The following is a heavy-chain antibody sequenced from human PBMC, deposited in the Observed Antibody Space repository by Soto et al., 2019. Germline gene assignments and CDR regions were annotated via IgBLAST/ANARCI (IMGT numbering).Heavy chain of an antibody. CDR1: GGTFSNYT. V-gene: IGHV1-69*01. Sequence: QVQLVQSGAEVKKPGSSVKVFCKASGGTFSNYTISWVRQAPGQGLEWMGGIIPVFGTTDYEQKFQGRVTITADGSTSTAYMKLSSLRSADTAVYCCARSSPYIVVRKPTGNQDYYGMDVWGQGTTVTVSS. D-gene: IGHD2-2*01. CDR2: IIPVFGTT. J-gene: IGHJ6*02. CDR3: ARSSPYIVVRKPTGNQDYYGMDV.